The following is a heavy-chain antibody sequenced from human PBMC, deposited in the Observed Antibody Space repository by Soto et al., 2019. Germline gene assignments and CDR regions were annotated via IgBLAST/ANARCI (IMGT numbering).Heavy chain of an antibody. D-gene: IGHD2-15*01. CDR1: GVSISRYY. Sequence: SEALSITCTVSGVSISRYYWSWSRQPPGKGLEWIGYIYYSGSTNYNPSLKSRVIISVDTSKNQFSLKLSSVTAADTAVYYCAGTRGYCSGGSCPTVVDYWGQGTLVTVS. CDR3: AGTRGYCSGGSCPTVVDY. V-gene: IGHV4-59*01. J-gene: IGHJ4*02. CDR2: IYYSGST.